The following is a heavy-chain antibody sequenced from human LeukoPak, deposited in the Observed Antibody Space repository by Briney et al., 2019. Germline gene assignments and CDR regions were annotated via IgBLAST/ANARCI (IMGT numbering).Heavy chain of an antibody. CDR1: GYTLSDYD. D-gene: IGHD4-17*01. J-gene: IGHJ5*02. Sequence: ASVKVSCKASGYTLSDYDINWVRQAPGQGLEYMGWINPNSLIPGYARKFRGRGTLTMDTSIRTAYMELSGLTYDDMAIYYCARVKPVPTVSFDPWGQGTLVTVSS. V-gene: IGHV1-8*01. CDR2: INPNSLIP. CDR3: ARVKPVPTVSFDP.